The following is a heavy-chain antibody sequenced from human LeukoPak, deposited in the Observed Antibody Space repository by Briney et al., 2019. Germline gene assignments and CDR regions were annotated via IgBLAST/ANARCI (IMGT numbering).Heavy chain of an antibody. J-gene: IGHJ4*02. D-gene: IGHD5-24*01. CDR3: ARGARRDGYNFDY. V-gene: IGHV4-59*01. CDR1: GGSISSYY. Sequence: PSETLSLTCTVSGGSISSYYWTWIRKPPGKGLEWMGYIYYSGSTNYNPSLKSRLTISVDTSKNQFSLKLNSVIAADAAVYYCARGARRDGYNFDYWGQGTLVTVSS. CDR2: IYYSGST.